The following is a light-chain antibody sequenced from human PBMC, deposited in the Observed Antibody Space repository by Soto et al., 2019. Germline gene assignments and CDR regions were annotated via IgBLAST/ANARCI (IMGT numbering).Light chain of an antibody. Sequence: EVVLTQSPGTLSLSPGERATLSCRASQTVSTNYLAWYQQKPGQAPRLLIYGASIRATGIPDRFSGSGSGTDFTLTISSLQAEDVAVYYCQQYYTTPRTFGQGTKLEIK. J-gene: IGKJ2*01. CDR1: QTVSTNY. V-gene: IGKV3-20*01. CDR2: GAS. CDR3: QQYYTTPRT.